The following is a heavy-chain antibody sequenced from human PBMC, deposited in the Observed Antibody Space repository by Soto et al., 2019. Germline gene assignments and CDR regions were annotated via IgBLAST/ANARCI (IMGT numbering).Heavy chain of an antibody. D-gene: IGHD3-22*01. CDR3: ARSGSAYSHYYFDF. CDR1: GGSVSSGGYF. CDR2: TSCSGSA. Sequence: SETLSLTCTVSGGSVSSGGYFWSWVRQPPGKELEWIGYTSCSGSANQNPSLKGRVTMSVDTSNNRFSLRLTSVTASDTAVYYCARSGSAYSHYYFDFWGQGALVTVSS. V-gene: IGHV4-61*08. J-gene: IGHJ4*02.